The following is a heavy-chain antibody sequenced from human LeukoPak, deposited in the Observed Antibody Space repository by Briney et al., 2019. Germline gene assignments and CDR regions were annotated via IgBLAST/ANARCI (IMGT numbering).Heavy chain of an antibody. CDR3: ARGRVIGF. D-gene: IGHD3-10*01. V-gene: IGHV3-7*03. CDR2: IKQDGSKT. CDR1: GCIFLYYL. J-gene: IGHJ4*02. Sequence: GGALSLSFACSGCIFLYYLWSWPRQAPGKGRECLALIKQDGSKTYYVDSVKGRFTISRDNAKNSLYLQMNRLRADDTAVYYCARGRVIGFWGQGTLVTVSS.